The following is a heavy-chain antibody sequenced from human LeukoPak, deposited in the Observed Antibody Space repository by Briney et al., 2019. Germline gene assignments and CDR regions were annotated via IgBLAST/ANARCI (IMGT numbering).Heavy chain of an antibody. J-gene: IGHJ6*03. CDR3: ARHKDYYYSYMDV. Sequence: PSETLSLTCSVSGDSISTSSYYWGWIRQPPGKGLEWIGTIYYSGSTYYNPSLTSRVTISVDTSKNQFSLKLSSVTAADTAVYYCARHKDYYYSYMDVWGKGTTVTVSS. CDR1: GDSISTSSYY. CDR2: IYYSGST. V-gene: IGHV4-39*01.